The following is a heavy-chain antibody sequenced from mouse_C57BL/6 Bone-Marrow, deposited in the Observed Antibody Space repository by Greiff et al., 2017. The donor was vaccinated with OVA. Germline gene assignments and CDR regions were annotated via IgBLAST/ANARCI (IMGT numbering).Heavy chain of an antibody. D-gene: IGHD1-1*01. J-gene: IGHJ1*03. CDR2: IRTKANGYTS. Sequence: EVHLVESGGGLVQPGGSLSLSCAASGFTFTDYYMSWVRQPPGKALEWLGFIRTKANGYTSAYSASVKGRFTISRDNSQSILYLQMNALRARDNATYYCARSDYNGGSYGYIDVWGTGTSVTVSS. V-gene: IGHV7-3*01. CDR1: GFTFTDYY. CDR3: ARSDYNGGSYGYIDV.